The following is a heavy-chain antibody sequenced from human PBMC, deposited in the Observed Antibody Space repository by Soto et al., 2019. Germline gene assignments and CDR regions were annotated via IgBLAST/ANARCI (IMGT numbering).Heavy chain of an antibody. V-gene: IGHV2-70*11. CDR2: IDWDDEK. D-gene: IGHD3-22*01. CDR3: ARMRPTEDTYGYYYYLDY. J-gene: IGHJ4*02. Sequence: SGPTLVNPTQTLTLTCTFSGFSLSTSGVGVGWIRQPPGKALEWLARIDWDDEKYYSTSLKTRLTISKDTSKNQVVLTMTNMDPVDTATYYCARMRPTEDTYGYYYYLDYWGQGTPVTVSS. CDR1: GFSLSTSGVG.